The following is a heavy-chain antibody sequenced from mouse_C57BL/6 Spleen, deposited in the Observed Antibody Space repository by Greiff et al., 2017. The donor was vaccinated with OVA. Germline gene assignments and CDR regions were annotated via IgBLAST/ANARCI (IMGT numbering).Heavy chain of an antibody. CDR1: GYTFTSYG. D-gene: IGHD1-1*01. CDR3: ARSRTTVVAGD. V-gene: IGHV1-81*01. J-gene: IGHJ3*01. Sequence: QVQLKQSGAELARPGASVKLSCKASGYTFTSYGISWVKQRTGQGLEWIGEIYPRSGNTYYNEKFKGKATLTEDKSSSTAYMELCSLTSEDSAVYFCARSRTTVVAGDWGQGTLVTVSA. CDR2: IYPRSGNT.